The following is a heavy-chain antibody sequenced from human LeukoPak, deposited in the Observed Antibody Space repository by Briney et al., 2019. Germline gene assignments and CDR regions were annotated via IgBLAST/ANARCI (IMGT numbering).Heavy chain of an antibody. CDR2: INHSGST. V-gene: IGHV4-34*01. CDR1: GGSFSGYY. D-gene: IGHD7-27*01. Sequence: PSETLSLTCAVYGGSFSGYYWSWIRQPPGKGLDWIGEINHSGSTNYNPSLKSRVTISVDTSKNQFSLKLSSVTAADTAVYYCALARRAGDLGDWGQGTLVTVSS. CDR3: ALARRAGDLGD. J-gene: IGHJ4*02.